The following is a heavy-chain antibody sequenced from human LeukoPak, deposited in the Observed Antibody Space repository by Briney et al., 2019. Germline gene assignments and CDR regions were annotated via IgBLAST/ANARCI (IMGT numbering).Heavy chain of an antibody. CDR2: IIPIFGTA. Sequence: SVKVSCKASGGTFSSYAISWVRQAPGQGLEWMGGIIPIFGTANYAQKFQGRVTITADESTSAAYMELSSLRSEDTAVYYCARSGFDYGSGSYYNWFDPWGQGTLVTVSS. CDR1: GGTFSSYA. V-gene: IGHV1-69*13. D-gene: IGHD3-10*01. CDR3: ARSGFDYGSGSYYNWFDP. J-gene: IGHJ5*02.